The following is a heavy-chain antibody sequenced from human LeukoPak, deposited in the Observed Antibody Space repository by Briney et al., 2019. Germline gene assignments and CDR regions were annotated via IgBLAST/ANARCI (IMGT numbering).Heavy chain of an antibody. CDR1: GFNFGDYA. Sequence: GGSLRLSCAASGFNFGDYAMHWVRQVPGKGLEWASGISWNTGTIEYADSVKGRFTISRDNAKNSLFLQMNSLKPEDTALYYCAKVHRIVRVQGAFDVWGQGTMVTVSS. D-gene: IGHD1-26*01. V-gene: IGHV3-9*01. J-gene: IGHJ3*01. CDR3: AKVHRIVRVQGAFDV. CDR2: ISWNTGTI.